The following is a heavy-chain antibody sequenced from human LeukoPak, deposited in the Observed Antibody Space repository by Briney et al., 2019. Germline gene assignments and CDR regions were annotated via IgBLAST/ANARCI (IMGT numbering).Heavy chain of an antibody. D-gene: IGHD4-17*01. Sequence: QAGGSLRLSCIVSGFTFSNYGMHWVHQAPGKGLEWLTFIREDGVTKYYADSVTGRFTISRDNSKNTLYLQMNSLRPEDTAVYYCARVTQGTTATYWGQGTLVTVSS. CDR1: GFTFSNYG. V-gene: IGHV3-30*02. J-gene: IGHJ4*02. CDR3: ARVTQGTTATY. CDR2: IREDGVTK.